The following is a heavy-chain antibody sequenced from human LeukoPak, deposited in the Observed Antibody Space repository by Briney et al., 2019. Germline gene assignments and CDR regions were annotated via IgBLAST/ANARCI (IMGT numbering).Heavy chain of an antibody. J-gene: IGHJ6*02. CDR3: ARDNYDILTGDYYYYGMDV. V-gene: IGHV4-59*01. CDR1: GGSISGYY. CDR2: IYYSGST. D-gene: IGHD3-9*01. Sequence: SETLSLTCTVSGGSISGYYWSWIRQPPGKGLEWIGYIYYSGSTNYNPSLKSRVTISIDASKNQFSLKLSSVTAADTAVYYCARDNYDILTGDYYYYGMDVWGQGTTVTVSS.